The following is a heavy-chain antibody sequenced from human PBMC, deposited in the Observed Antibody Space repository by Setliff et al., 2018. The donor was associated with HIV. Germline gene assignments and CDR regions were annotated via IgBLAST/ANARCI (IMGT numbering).Heavy chain of an antibody. Sequence: ASVKVSCKASGYTFTSYGISWVRQAPGQGLEWMGRISAYNGNTNYAQQLQGRVTMTTDPSKYTAYMELRSLKYDDTAVYYCARDAGTGGPGRWVDPWGQGTMVTVSS. J-gene: IGHJ5*02. V-gene: IGHV1-18*01. CDR2: ISAYNGNT. D-gene: IGHD1-1*01. CDR3: ARDAGTGGPGRWVDP. CDR1: GYTFTSYG.